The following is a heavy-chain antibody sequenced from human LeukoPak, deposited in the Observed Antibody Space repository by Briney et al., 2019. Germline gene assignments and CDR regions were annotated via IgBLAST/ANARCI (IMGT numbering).Heavy chain of an antibody. J-gene: IGHJ5*02. V-gene: IGHV3-21*01. CDR2: ISSSSSYI. D-gene: IGHD6-6*01. CDR3: ARDYSSSSRAGWFDP. CDR1: GFTFISYS. Sequence: PGGSLSLSCAASGFTFISYSMNWVRQAPGKGLEWVSSISSSSSYIYYADSVKGRFTISRDNAKNSLYLQMNSLRAEDTAVYYCARDYSSSSRAGWFDPWGQGTLVTVSS.